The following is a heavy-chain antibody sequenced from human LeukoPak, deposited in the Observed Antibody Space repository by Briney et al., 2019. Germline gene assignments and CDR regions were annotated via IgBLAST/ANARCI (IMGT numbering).Heavy chain of an antibody. J-gene: IGHJ4*02. Sequence: GGSLRLSCAASGFTFSSYEMNWVRQAPGKGLKWISYISDSGATIYYADSVKGRFTISRDNAKNSVYLQMNSLRAEDTAVYYCAGELGYCSGGDYWGQGTLDTVSS. CDR2: ISDSGATI. D-gene: IGHD2-15*01. CDR1: GFTFSSYE. CDR3: AGELGYCSGGDY. V-gene: IGHV3-48*03.